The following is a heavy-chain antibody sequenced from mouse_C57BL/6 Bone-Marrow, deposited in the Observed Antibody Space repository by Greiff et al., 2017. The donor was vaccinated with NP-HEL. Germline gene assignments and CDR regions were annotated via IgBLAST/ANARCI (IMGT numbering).Heavy chain of an antibody. CDR3: ARERGYDFDY. CDR2: INPNYGTT. Sequence: EVKLQESGPELVKPGTSVKISCKASGYSFTDYNMNWVKQSNGKSLEWIGVINPNYGTTSYNQKFKDKATLTVDQSSSTAYMQLNSLTSEDSAVYYCARERGYDFDYWGQGTTLTVSS. D-gene: IGHD2-2*01. CDR1: GYSFTDYN. V-gene: IGHV1-39*01. J-gene: IGHJ2*01.